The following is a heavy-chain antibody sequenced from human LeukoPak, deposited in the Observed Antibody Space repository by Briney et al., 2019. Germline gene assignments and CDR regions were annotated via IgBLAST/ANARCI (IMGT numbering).Heavy chain of an antibody. CDR2: MNPNSGNT. Sequence: ASVKVSCKASGYTFTSYDIKWVRQATGQGLEWMGWMNPNSGNTGYAQKFQGRVTITRNTSISTAYMELSSLRSEDTAVYYCARGAVPAAGDWFDPWGQGTLVTVSS. D-gene: IGHD2-2*01. CDR3: ARGAVPAAGDWFDP. V-gene: IGHV1-8*03. CDR1: GYTFTSYD. J-gene: IGHJ5*02.